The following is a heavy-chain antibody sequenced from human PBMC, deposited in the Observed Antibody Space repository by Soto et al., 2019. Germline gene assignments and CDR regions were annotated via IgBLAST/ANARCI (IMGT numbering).Heavy chain of an antibody. CDR2: VLSSGST. D-gene: IGHD3-3*02. J-gene: IGHJ6*02. V-gene: IGHV4-4*07. CDR3: ARVAFSYFGMDV. CDR1: GRAIRSFY. Sequence: QVQLQESGPGLVKPSETLSLTCSVPGRAIRSFYWSWVLQTAGKGLEWIGRVLSSGSTNYNASLKSRVSMSIDTSKNEVSLTLRSVTAADTAVYYCARVAFSYFGMDVWGPGTTVTVSS.